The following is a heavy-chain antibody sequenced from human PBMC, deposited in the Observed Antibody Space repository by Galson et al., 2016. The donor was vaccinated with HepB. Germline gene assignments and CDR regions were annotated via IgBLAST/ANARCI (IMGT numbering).Heavy chain of an antibody. D-gene: IGHD7-27*01. CDR2: ITSGGDRA. Sequence: SLRLSCAASGFTFGAWNMNWVRQAPGKGLEWISCITSGGDRAYYADSVKGRFSIPRDNGRNSLSLQMSSLGADDTARDFCVIGRLGAWGQGTQVTVSS. CDR1: GFTFGAWN. V-gene: IGHV3-11*01. CDR3: VIGRLGA. J-gene: IGHJ5*02.